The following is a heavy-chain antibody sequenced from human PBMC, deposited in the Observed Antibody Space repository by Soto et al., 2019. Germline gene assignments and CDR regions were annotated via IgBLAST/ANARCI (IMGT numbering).Heavy chain of an antibody. V-gene: IGHV3-48*03. CDR2: ISSSGSTI. Sequence: GGTLRLSCAASGFTFSSYEMNWVRQAPGKGLEWVSYISSSGSTIYYADSVKGRFTISRDNAKNSLYLQMNSLRAEDTAVYYCARDMGRGYSYGPPFDYWGQGTLVTVSS. D-gene: IGHD5-18*01. CDR3: ARDMGRGYSYGPPFDY. J-gene: IGHJ4*02. CDR1: GFTFSSYE.